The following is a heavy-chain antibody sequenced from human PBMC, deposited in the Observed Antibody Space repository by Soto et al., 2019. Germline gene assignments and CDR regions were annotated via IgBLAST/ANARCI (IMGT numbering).Heavy chain of an antibody. V-gene: IGHV3-48*02. CDR3: ARDHGGSTWFVGIYYYFGVDV. D-gene: IGHD6-13*01. CDR2: ISGSRDTI. Sequence: EVQLVESGGGLVQPGGSLRLSCAASGFTLSSYNMNWVRQAPGQGLEWVSYISGSRDTIYYADSVKGRFTISRDNAKNSRYLQMDSLGDEETAVYYCARDHGGSTWFVGIYYYFGVDVWGQGTTVTVSS. J-gene: IGHJ6*02. CDR1: GFTLSSYN.